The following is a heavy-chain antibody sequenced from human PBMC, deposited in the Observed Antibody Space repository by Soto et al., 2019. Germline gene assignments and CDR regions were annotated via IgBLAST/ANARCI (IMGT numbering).Heavy chain of an antibody. CDR2: ISYDGSNK. Sequence: QVQLVESGGGVVQPGRSLRLSCAASGFTFSSYAMHWVRQAPGKGLEWVAVISYDGSNKYYADSVKGRFTISRDNSKNTLYLQMNSLRAEDTAVYYCAREHRRQVRVSYGYYDSSGSDRGFDYWGQGTLVTVSS. J-gene: IGHJ4*02. CDR3: AREHRRQVRVSYGYYDSSGSDRGFDY. CDR1: GFTFSSYA. D-gene: IGHD3-22*01. V-gene: IGHV3-30-3*01.